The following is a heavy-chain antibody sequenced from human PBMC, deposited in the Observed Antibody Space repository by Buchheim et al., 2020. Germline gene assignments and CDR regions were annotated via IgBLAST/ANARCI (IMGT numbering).Heavy chain of an antibody. V-gene: IGHV3-7*01. CDR2: IKEDGREK. J-gene: IGHJ4*02. CDR3: ARDVDTNY. CDR1: GFTFSRYW. Sequence: DVQLVESGGGLVQPGGSLRLSCAASGFTFSRYWMTWVRQAPGKGLEWVANIKEDGREKNYVDSVRGRFTIFRDKREDSLSLQMNSLRAEDTAVYYCARDVDTNYWGQGTL. D-gene: IGHD5-18*01.